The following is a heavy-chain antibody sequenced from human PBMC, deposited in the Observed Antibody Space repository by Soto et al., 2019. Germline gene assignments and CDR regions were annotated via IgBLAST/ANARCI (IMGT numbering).Heavy chain of an antibody. V-gene: IGHV4-59*01. CDR3: ATKRTYSSGGPIDY. CDR1: GGSIRNYY. J-gene: IGHJ4*02. CDR2: IYYSGST. D-gene: IGHD6-25*01. Sequence: SETLSLTCTVSGGSIRNYYWSWIRQPPGKGLERIGYIYYSGSTNYNPSLKSRVTISVDTSKNQFSLKLTSVIAADTAVYYCATKRTYSSGGPIDYWGQGTLVTVSS.